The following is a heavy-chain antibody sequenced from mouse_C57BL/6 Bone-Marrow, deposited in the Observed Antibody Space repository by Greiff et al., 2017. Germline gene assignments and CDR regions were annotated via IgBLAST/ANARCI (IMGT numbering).Heavy chain of an antibody. CDR3: ARGGYDAWFAY. J-gene: IGHJ3*01. V-gene: IGHV1-82*01. CDR1: GYAFSSSW. CDR2: IYPGDGDT. D-gene: IGHD2-2*01. Sequence: QVQLQQSGAELARPGASVKISCKASGYAFSSSWMNWVKQRPGKGLEWIGRIYPGDGDTNYNGKLKGKATMTADKSSSKDYMQLSSLTSEGSAVYFCARGGYDAWFAYWGQGTLVTVSA.